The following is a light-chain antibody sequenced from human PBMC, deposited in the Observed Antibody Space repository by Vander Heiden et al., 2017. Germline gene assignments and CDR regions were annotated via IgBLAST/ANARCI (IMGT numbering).Light chain of an antibody. CDR1: SANIGSNS. CDR3: AAWDDSLNGYV. Sequence: QSVLTQSPSASGTPGQRVTISCTGSSANIGSNSLTWYQQLPGTAPKLLIYSNNQRPSGVPDRFSGSKSGTSASLAISGLQSEDEADYYCAAWDDSLNGYVFGTGTKVTVL. CDR2: SNN. J-gene: IGLJ1*01. V-gene: IGLV1-44*01.